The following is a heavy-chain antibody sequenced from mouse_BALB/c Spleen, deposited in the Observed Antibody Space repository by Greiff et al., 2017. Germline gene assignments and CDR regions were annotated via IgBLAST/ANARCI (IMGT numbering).Heavy chain of an antibody. D-gene: IGHD1-1*01. J-gene: IGHJ3*01. CDR1: GFTFSSYA. Sequence: EVQLVESGGGLVKPGGSLKLSCAASGFTFSSYAMSWVRQSPEKRLEWVAEISSGGSYTYYPDTVTGRFTISRDNAKNTLYLEMSSLRSEDTAMYYCARGNYGSSSAWFAYWGQGTLVTVSA. V-gene: IGHV5-9-4*01. CDR2: ISSGGSYT. CDR3: ARGNYGSSSAWFAY.